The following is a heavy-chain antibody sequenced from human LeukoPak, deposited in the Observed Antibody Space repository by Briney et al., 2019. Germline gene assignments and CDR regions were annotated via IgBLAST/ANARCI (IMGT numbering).Heavy chain of an antibody. J-gene: IGHJ4*02. CDR2: IYYSGSI. V-gene: IGHV4-39*01. D-gene: IGHD3-10*01. CDR3: ARQGKRYYYDY. CDR1: GGSISSSSYY. Sequence: SETLSLTCTVSGGSISSSSYYWGWIRQPPGKGLEWIGSIYYSGSIYYNPSLKSRVTISVDTSKNQFSLKLSSVTAADTAVYYCARQGKRYYYDYWGQGTLVTVSS.